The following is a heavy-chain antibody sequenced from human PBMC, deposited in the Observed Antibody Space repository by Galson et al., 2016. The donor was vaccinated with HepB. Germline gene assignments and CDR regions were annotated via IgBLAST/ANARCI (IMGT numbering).Heavy chain of an antibody. Sequence: SETLSLTCTVSGGSISSSTYYWGWIRQPPGKGLEWIGTMYYSGITNYNPSLKSRVTIAVDTSKNQFSLKLSSVTAADTAVYYCASLSRAAGSISWYFDLWGRGTLVTVSS. V-gene: IGHV4-39*01. D-gene: IGHD6-13*01. CDR3: ASLSRAAGSISWYFDL. CDR2: MYYSGIT. J-gene: IGHJ2*01. CDR1: GGSISSSTYY.